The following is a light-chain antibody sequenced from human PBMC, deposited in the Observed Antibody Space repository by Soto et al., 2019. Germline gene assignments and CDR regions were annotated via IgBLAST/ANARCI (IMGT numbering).Light chain of an antibody. CDR1: SSDVGSYNL. V-gene: IGLV2-23*02. Sequence: ALPRTDSVCGSPGQPLTISCTGTSSDVGSYNLVSWYQQHPGKAPKLMIYEVSKWPSGISNRFSGSKSGNTASLTISGLQAEDEGDYYCCSYAGSHYVFGTGTKVTVL. CDR2: EVS. CDR3: CSYAGSHYV. J-gene: IGLJ1*01.